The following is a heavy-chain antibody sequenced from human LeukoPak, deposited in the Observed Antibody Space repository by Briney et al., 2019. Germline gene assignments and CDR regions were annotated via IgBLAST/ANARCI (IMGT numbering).Heavy chain of an antibody. J-gene: IGHJ4*02. V-gene: IGHV3-11*04. D-gene: IGHD3-10*01. Sequence: GGSLRLSCVVSGISFSDSYRTWIRQTPGKGLEWLAYISGSGSDICYADSVKGRFTISRDNAKNSLYLQMNSLRAEDTAVYYCARVTSGSGSYPTFDYWGQGTLVTVSS. CDR3: ARVTSGSGSYPTFDY. CDR2: ISGSGSDI. CDR1: GISFSDSY.